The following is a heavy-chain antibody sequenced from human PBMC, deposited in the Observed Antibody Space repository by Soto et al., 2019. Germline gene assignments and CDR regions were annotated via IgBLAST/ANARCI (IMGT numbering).Heavy chain of an antibody. J-gene: IGHJ4*02. CDR3: ARDPGRTAAGFDY. Sequence: QVQLQQSGPGLVKPSQTLSLTCVISGDGVSSTSAAWHWLRQSPSRGLEWLGRTYYRAKWYNEYAVSVKSLITINPDTSKNQCSLQLDSVTPEDTAVYYCARDPGRTAAGFDYWGQGALVTVSS. CDR2: TYYRAKWYN. CDR1: GDGVSSTSAA. D-gene: IGHD6-13*01. V-gene: IGHV6-1*01.